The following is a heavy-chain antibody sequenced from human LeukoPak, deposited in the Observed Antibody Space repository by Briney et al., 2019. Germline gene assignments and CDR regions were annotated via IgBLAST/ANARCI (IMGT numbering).Heavy chain of an antibody. V-gene: IGHV3-9*03. CDR1: GFTFDDYA. Sequence: PGGSLRLSSAASGFTFDDYAMHWVRQAPGKGLEWVSGISWNSGSIGYADSVKGRFTISRDNAKNSLYLQMNSLRAEDMALYYCAKGGSYYTYYYMDVWGKGTTVTVSS. CDR3: AKGGSYYTYYYMDV. CDR2: ISWNSGSI. D-gene: IGHD1-26*01. J-gene: IGHJ6*03.